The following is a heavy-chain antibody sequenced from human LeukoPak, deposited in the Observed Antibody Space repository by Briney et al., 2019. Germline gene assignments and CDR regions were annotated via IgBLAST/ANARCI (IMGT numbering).Heavy chain of an antibody. Sequence: HSGRSLRLSCAASGFTFDDYAMHWVRHAPGKGLEWVSGISWNSGSIGYADSVKGRFTISRDNAKNSLYLQMNSLRAEDTALYYCAKSRGDILTGPDYWGQGTLVTVSS. J-gene: IGHJ4*02. CDR3: AKSRGDILTGPDY. D-gene: IGHD3-9*01. CDR1: GFTFDDYA. V-gene: IGHV3-9*01. CDR2: ISWNSGSI.